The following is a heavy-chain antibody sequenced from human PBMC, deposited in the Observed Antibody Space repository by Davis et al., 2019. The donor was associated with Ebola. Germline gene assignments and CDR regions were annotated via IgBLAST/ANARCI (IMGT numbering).Heavy chain of an antibody. V-gene: IGHV1-3*01. Sequence: AASVKVSCKTSGYTFSTYAIQWVRQVPGQGLEWMGWINPGNGDTFYSRKFQGRVTITRDTSATTAYMDVGSLTSEDTAVYYCALDRLSGFVLSLYFEYWGQGTPVTVSS. CDR1: GYTFSTYA. J-gene: IGHJ4*02. CDR2: INPGNGDT. D-gene: IGHD2-8*02. CDR3: ALDRLSGFVLSLYFEY.